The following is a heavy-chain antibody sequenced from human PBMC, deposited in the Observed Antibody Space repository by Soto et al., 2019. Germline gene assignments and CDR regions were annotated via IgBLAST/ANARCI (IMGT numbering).Heavy chain of an antibody. CDR3: ARSPPGTAMVIVAY. CDR2: INHSGST. J-gene: IGHJ4*02. V-gene: IGHV4-34*01. CDR1: GGPFSGYY. Sequence: PSETLCLTCAVYGGPFSGYYWSWIRQPPGKGLEWIGEINHSGSTYYNPSLKSRVTISVDTSKNQFSLKLSSVTAADTAVYYCARSPPGTAMVIVAYWGQGTLVTVSS. D-gene: IGHD5-18*01.